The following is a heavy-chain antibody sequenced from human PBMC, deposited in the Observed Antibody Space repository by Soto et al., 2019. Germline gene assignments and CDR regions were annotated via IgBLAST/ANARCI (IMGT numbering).Heavy chain of an antibody. D-gene: IGHD3-10*01. V-gene: IGHV4-31*03. CDR1: GGSISSGGYY. Sequence: QVQLQKSGPGLVKPSQTLSLTCTVSGGSISSGGYYWSWIRQHPGKGLEWIGYIYYSGSTYYNPSLKSRVTISVDTYKNQFSLKLSSVTAADTAVYYCARGVTMVRGVIHTPYFDYWGQGTLVTVSS. J-gene: IGHJ4*02. CDR3: ARGVTMVRGVIHTPYFDY. CDR2: IYYSGST.